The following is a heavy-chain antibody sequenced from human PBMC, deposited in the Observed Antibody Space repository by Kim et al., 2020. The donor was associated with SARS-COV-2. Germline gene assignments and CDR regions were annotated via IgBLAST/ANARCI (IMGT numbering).Heavy chain of an antibody. CDR2: IWYDGSNK. J-gene: IGHJ6*02. CDR1: GFTFSSYA. D-gene: IGHD6-19*01. V-gene: IGHV3-33*06. CDR3: AKDRILSSWQWLVGIYYYYGMDV. Sequence: GGSLRLSCAASGFTFSSYAMHWVRQAPGKGLEWVAVIWYDGSNKYYADSVKGRFTISRDNSKNTLYLQMNSLRAEDTAVYYCAKDRILSSWQWLVGIYYYYGMDVWGQGTTVTVSS.